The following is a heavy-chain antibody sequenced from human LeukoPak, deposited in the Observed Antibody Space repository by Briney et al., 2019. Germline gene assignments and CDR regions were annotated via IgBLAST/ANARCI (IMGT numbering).Heavy chain of an antibody. J-gene: IGHJ4*02. Sequence: GGSLILSCAASAFTFRSYGMHWVRQAPGKGLEWVAFIRSDGSDKYYADSVKGRFTISRDNSKNTLFLQMNSLRAEDTAVFYCAKDLGLGTYEGLDYWGQGTLVTVSS. CDR3: AKDLGLGTYEGLDY. V-gene: IGHV3-30*02. CDR2: IRSDGSDK. CDR1: AFTFRSYG. D-gene: IGHD1-26*01.